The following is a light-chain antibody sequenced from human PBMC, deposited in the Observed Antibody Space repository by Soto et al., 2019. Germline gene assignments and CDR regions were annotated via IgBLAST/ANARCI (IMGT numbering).Light chain of an antibody. CDR2: DAS. CDR1: QDISNY. CDR3: QQYDNLPFT. Sequence: DIQMTQSPSSLSAYVGDRVTITCQASQDISNYLNWYQQKPGQAPKLLIYDASKLETGVPSRFSGSGSGTDFTFTISSLQPEDIATYYCQQYDNLPFTFGGGTKVEIK. V-gene: IGKV1-33*01. J-gene: IGKJ4*01.